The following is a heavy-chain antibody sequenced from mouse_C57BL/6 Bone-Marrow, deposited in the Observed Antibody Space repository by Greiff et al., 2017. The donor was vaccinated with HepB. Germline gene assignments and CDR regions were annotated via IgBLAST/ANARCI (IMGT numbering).Heavy chain of an antibody. CDR3: ARRSPYYGSDY. J-gene: IGHJ2*01. D-gene: IGHD1-1*01. CDR1: GYTFTSYW. V-gene: IGHV1-64*01. Sequence: QVQLQQPGAELVKPGASVKLSCKASGYTFTSYWMHWVKQRPGQGLEWIGMIHPNSGSTNYNEKFKSKATLTVDKSSSTAYMQLNSLTSEDSAVYYCARRSPYYGSDYWGQGTTLTVSS. CDR2: IHPNSGST.